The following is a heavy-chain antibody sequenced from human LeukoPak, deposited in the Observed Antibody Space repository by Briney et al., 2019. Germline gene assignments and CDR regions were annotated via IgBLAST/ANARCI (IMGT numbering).Heavy chain of an antibody. D-gene: IGHD3-22*01. CDR2: ISAYNGNT. CDR1: GYTFTSYG. CDR3: ARRITMIGKFDP. Sequence: VASVKVSCKASGYTFTSYGISWVRQAPGQGLEWMGWISAYNGNTNYAQKLQGRVTMTTDTSTSTAYMELRSLRPDDTAVYYCARRITMIGKFDPWGQGTLVTVSS. V-gene: IGHV1-18*01. J-gene: IGHJ5*02.